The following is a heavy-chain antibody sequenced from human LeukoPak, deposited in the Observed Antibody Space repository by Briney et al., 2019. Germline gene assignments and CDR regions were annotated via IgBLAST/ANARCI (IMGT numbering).Heavy chain of an antibody. V-gene: IGHV4-59*01. D-gene: IGHD3-10*01. J-gene: IGHJ4*02. Sequence: PSETLSLTCTVSGGSISSYYWSWIRQPPGKGLECIGYNYYSGTTNYNPSLKSRVTISLDTSKSQFSLKLRSVTAADTAVYYCARGKKDDTGSYPADYWGQGTLVTVSS. CDR1: GGSISSYY. CDR3: ARGKKDDTGSYPADY. CDR2: NYYSGTT.